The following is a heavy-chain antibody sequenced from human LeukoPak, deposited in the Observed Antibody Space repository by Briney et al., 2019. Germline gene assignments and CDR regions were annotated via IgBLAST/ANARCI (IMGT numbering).Heavy chain of an antibody. CDR1: GGSLSSDDYY. CDR3: ARVTKPLVVVTA. J-gene: IGHJ5*02. CDR2: VFYSGST. Sequence: PSETLSLTCTVSGGSLSSDDYYWSWIRQPPGKGLEWIGCVFYSGSTYYNPSLKSRVSISVDRSKNQFSLNLRSVTAADAAVYYCARVTKPLVVVTAWGQGTLVTVSS. V-gene: IGHV4-30-4*01. D-gene: IGHD2-21*02.